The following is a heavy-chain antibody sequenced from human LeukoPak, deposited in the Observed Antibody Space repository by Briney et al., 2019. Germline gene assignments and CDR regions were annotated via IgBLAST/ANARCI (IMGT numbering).Heavy chain of an antibody. CDR2: IIPILGIA. CDR1: GYTFTSYY. V-gene: IGHV1-69*04. J-gene: IGHJ3*02. Sequence: SVKVSCKASGYTFTSYYMHWVRQAPGQGLEWMGRIIPILGIANYAQKFQGRVTITTDESTSTAYMELSSLRSEDTAVYYCARDRLPGYYDSSGSRAFDIWGQGTMVTVSS. D-gene: IGHD3-22*01. CDR3: ARDRLPGYYDSSGSRAFDI.